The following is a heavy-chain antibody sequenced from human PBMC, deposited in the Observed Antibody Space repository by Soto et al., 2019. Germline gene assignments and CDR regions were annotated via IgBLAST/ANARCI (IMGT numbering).Heavy chain of an antibody. CDR1: GGSFSGYY. V-gene: IGHV4-34*01. D-gene: IGHD6-13*01. CDR2: INHSGST. J-gene: IGHJ6*03. Sequence: PSETLSLTCAVYGGSFSGYYWSWIRQPPGKGLEWIGEINHSGSTNYNPSLKSRVTISVDTSKNQFSLKLSSVTAADTAVYYCARGPRGGAAAGYYYYYMDVWGKGTTVTVSS. CDR3: ARGPRGGAAAGYYYYYMDV.